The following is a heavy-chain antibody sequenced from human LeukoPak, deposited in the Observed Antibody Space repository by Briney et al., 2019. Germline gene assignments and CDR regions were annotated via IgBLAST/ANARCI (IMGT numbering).Heavy chain of an antibody. CDR1: GFIFSSYT. CDR3: ARDHHRRHYDSQARDTFDI. V-gene: IGHV3-48*01. Sequence: GGSLRLSCAASGFIFSSYTMNWVRQAPGKGLEWVSYIGSSSSTIYYADSVKGRFTISRGNAKNSLYLQMNSLRAEDTAVYYCARDHHRRHYDSQARDTFDIWGQGTMVTVSS. J-gene: IGHJ3*02. CDR2: IGSSSSTI. D-gene: IGHD3-22*01.